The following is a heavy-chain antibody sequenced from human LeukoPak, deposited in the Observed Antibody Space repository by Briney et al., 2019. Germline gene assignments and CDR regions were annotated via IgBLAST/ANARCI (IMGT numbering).Heavy chain of an antibody. CDR2: ISSFSGTI. D-gene: IGHD2-15*01. Sequence: PGGSLRLSCVASGITFSSYSMNWVRQAPGKGLEWVSYISSFSGTIYYADSVKGRFTISRDNAKNSLYLQMNSLRAEDTAVYYCARDAVAFDPWGQGTLVTVSS. J-gene: IGHJ5*02. CDR1: GITFSSYS. V-gene: IGHV3-48*01. CDR3: ARDAVAFDP.